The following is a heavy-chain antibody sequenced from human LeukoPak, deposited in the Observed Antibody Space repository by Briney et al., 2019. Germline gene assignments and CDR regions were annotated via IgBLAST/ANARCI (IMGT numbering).Heavy chain of an antibody. CDR3: AGGPSDYYYMDV. D-gene: IGHD3-16*01. V-gene: IGHV1-69*05. Sequence: SVKVSCKASGGTFSSYAISWVRQAPGQGLEWMGGIIPIFGTANYAQKFQGRVTITMDESTSTAYMELSSLRSEDTAVYYCAGGPSDYYYMDVWGKGTTVTVSS. CDR2: IIPIFGTA. J-gene: IGHJ6*03. CDR1: GGTFSSYA.